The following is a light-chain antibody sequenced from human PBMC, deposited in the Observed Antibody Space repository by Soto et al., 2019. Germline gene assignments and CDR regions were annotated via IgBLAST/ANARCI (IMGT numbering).Light chain of an antibody. CDR1: QGLVNW. CDR3: QQTSSFPLT. V-gene: IGKV1-12*01. J-gene: IGKJ4*01. Sequence: DIQVTQSPSSVSASVGDRVTITCRASQGLVNWLAWYQQKPGKAPKLLIYAASSFQSGVPSRFSGSGSGTDFTLTISSLQPEDFLTYYCQQTSSFPLTFGGGTKVEIK. CDR2: AAS.